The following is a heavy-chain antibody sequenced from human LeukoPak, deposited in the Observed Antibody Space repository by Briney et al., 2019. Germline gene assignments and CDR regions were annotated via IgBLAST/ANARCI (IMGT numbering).Heavy chain of an antibody. CDR1: GFTFDDYA. V-gene: IGHV3-23*01. CDR3: AKTRWSGTYYFDS. D-gene: IGHD3-3*01. Sequence: GRSLRLSCVASGFTFDDYAMHWVRQAPGKGLEWVSLISGSGQITYYTDPVKGRFTISRDSSKNMLFLQMNSLRADDTALYYCAKTRWSGTYYFDSWGQGTLVTVSS. J-gene: IGHJ4*02. CDR2: ISGSGQIT.